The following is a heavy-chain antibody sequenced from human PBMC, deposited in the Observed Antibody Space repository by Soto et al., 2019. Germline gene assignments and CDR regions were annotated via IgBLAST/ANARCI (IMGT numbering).Heavy chain of an antibody. Sequence: GGSLRLSCAASGFSFSNYDMHWVRQVSGKALEWVSAIGAARDPYYLGSVKGRFTVSRDNAQKSLYLQMNNLRAEDTALYYCARAYTGQLPRRADYYYALDVWGRGTPVTVSS. CDR2: IGAARDP. CDR3: ARAYTGQLPRRADYYYALDV. J-gene: IGHJ6*02. CDR1: GFSFSNYD. V-gene: IGHV3-13*05. D-gene: IGHD2-2*01.